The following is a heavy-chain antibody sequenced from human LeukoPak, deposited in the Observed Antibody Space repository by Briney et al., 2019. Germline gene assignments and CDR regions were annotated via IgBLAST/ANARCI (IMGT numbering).Heavy chain of an antibody. CDR2: ISGSGGGT. V-gene: IGHV3-23*01. CDR1: GFTFSSYA. CDR3: AKTTSGYSSGRYPGWPVDY. J-gene: IGHJ4*02. D-gene: IGHD6-19*01. Sequence: GGSLRLSCAASGFTFSSYAVSWVRQAPGKGLEWVSAISGSGGGTYYADSVKGRFTISRDNSKNTLYLQMNSLSTEDTAVYYCAKTTSGYSSGRYPGWPVDYWGQGTLVTVSS.